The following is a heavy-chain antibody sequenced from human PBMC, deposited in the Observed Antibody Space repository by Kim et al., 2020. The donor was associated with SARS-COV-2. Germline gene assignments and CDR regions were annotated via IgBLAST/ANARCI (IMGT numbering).Heavy chain of an antibody. Sequence: GGSLRLSCAASGFTFSSYAMHWVRQAPGKGLEWVAVISYDGRNKYYADSVKGRFTISRDNSKNTLYLQMNSLRAEDTAVYYCARDFKQQTYYYYGMDVWGQGTTVTVSS. CDR3: ARDFKQQTYYYYGMDV. CDR1: GFTFSSYA. J-gene: IGHJ6*02. V-gene: IGHV3-30*04. CDR2: ISYDGRNK. D-gene: IGHD6-13*01.